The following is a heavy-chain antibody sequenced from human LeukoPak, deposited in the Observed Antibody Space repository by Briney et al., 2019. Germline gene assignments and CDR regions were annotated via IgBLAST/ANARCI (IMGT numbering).Heavy chain of an antibody. Sequence: PSETLSLTCTVSGYSISSGYYWGWIRQPPGKGLEWIGSIYHSGSTYYNPSLKSRVTISVDTSKNQFSLKLSSVTAADTAVYYCARDGLRYFDWFTFDPWGQGTLVTVSS. D-gene: IGHD3-9*01. CDR1: GYSISSGYY. CDR3: ARDGLRYFDWFTFDP. J-gene: IGHJ5*02. V-gene: IGHV4-38-2*02. CDR2: IYHSGST.